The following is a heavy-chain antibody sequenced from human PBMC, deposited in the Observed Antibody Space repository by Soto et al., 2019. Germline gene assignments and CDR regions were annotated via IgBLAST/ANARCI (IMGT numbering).Heavy chain of an antibody. D-gene: IGHD3-10*01. J-gene: IGHJ5*02. CDR3: ARDRGVRAYYCSGSYSNWFDP. CDR1: GYTFTSYG. CDR2: ISAYNGNT. V-gene: IGHV1-18*01. Sequence: QVQLVQSGAEVKKPGASVKVSCKASGYTFTSYGISWVRQAPGQGLEWMGWISAYNGNTNYAQKLQGRVTMTTDTSTSTAYMELRSLRSDDTAVYYCARDRGVRAYYCSGSYSNWFDPWGQGTLVTVSS.